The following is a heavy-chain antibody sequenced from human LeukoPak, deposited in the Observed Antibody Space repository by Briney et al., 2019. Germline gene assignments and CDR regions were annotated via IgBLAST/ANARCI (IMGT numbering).Heavy chain of an antibody. CDR2: ISTSSGNI. CDR1: GFTFSSYT. J-gene: IGHJ4*02. V-gene: IGHV3-21*01. Sequence: GGSLRLSCAASGFTFSSYTMNWVRQAPGQGLEWVSSISTSSGNIYYADSVKGRITIYRYNAKNYMYLQMNSQRDADTAFYSCARRAPSHDFDDWGQGTLVTVSS. CDR3: ARRAPSHDFDD. D-gene: IGHD6-6*01.